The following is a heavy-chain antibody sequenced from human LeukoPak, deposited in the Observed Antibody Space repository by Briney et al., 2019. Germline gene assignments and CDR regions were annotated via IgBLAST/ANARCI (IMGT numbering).Heavy chain of an antibody. CDR2: LYSGRHT. D-gene: IGHD3-10*01. CDR1: GFILSTKY. CDR3: ARVGVHFHWYLDL. V-gene: IGHV3-53*01. Sequence: GGSLRLSCAPSGFILSTKYMNGVRQAPEEGVECVSILYSGRHTSYANSVKGRFTISRDSSKNILFIQMNDLRAADTAVYYCARVGVHFHWYLDLWGRGTLVTVSS. J-gene: IGHJ2*01.